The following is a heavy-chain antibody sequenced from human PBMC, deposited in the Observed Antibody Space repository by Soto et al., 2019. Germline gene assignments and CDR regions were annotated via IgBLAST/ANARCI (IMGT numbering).Heavy chain of an antibody. CDR1: GFTFSSYG. V-gene: IGHV3-30*18. CDR2: ISYDGSNK. Sequence: GGSLRLSCAASGFTFSSYGMHWVRQAPGKGLEWVAVISYDGSNKYYADSVKGRFTISRDNSKNTLYLQMNSLRAEDTAVYYCAKVTAMWADYYYYGMDVWGQGTTVTVSS. J-gene: IGHJ6*02. CDR3: AKVTAMWADYYYYGMDV. D-gene: IGHD5-18*01.